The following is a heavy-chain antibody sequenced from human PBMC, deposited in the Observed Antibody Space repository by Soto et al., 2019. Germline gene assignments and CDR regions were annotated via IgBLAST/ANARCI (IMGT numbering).Heavy chain of an antibody. D-gene: IGHD3-22*01. CDR2: IWYDGSNK. CDR1: GFTFSSSV. CDR3: ARAHYFDSGPHDY. Sequence: QAVGSLRLSCAASGFTFSSSVMHWVRQAPGKGLEWVAVIWYDGSNKYYADSVRGRFTISRDNSKNTLYLQMNSLRAEDTAVYYCARAHYFDSGPHDYWGQGTLVTVSS. V-gene: IGHV3-33*01. J-gene: IGHJ4*02.